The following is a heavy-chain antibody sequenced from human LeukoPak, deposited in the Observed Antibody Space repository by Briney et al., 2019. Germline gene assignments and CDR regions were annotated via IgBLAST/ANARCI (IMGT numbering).Heavy chain of an antibody. CDR3: AREYSGYDWGHFDF. D-gene: IGHD5-12*01. CDR2: IIPIFGTA. V-gene: IGHV1-69*13. J-gene: IGHJ4*02. CDR1: GGTFSSYA. Sequence: SVKVSCKASGGTFSSYAISWVRQAPGQGLEWMGGIIPIFGTANYAQKFQGRVTITADESTSTAYMELSSLRSEDTAVYYCAREYSGYDWGHFDFWGQGTLVTVSS.